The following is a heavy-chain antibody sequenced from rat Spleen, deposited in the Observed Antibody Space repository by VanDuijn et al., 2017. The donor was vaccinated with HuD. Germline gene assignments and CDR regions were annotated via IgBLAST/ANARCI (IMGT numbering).Heavy chain of an antibody. D-gene: IGHD1-12*02. CDR1: GFTFSNYG. CDR2: ITSGGSNT. CDR3: AKSRFYYYDGGYYCFNY. J-gene: IGHJ2*01. Sequence: EVQLVESGGGLVQPGRSLKLSCAASGFTFSNYGMAWVRQAPKKGLEWVATITSGGSNTYYPDSVKGRFTISRDNAKSTLYLQMDSLRSEDTATYYCAKSRFYYYDGGYYCFNYWGQGVMVTVSS. V-gene: IGHV5-29*01.